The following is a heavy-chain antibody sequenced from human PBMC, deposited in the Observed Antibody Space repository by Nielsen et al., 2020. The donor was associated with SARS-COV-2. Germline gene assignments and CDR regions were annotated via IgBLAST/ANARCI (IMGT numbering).Heavy chain of an antibody. CDR3: ARDYYGSGSYFPLDY. D-gene: IGHD3-10*01. Sequence: ETLSLTCAVYGGSFSGYYWSWIRQPPGKGLEWIGEINHSGSTNYNPSLKSRVTISVDTSKNQFSLKLSSVTAADTAVYYCARDYYGSGSYFPLDYWGQGTLVTASS. V-gene: IGHV4-34*01. J-gene: IGHJ4*02. CDR2: INHSGST. CDR1: GGSFSGYY.